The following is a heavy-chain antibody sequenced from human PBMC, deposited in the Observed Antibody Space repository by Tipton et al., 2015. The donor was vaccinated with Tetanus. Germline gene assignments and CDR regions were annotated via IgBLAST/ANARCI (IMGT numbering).Heavy chain of an antibody. Sequence: SLRLSCAASGFTFSAYAMTWVRQAPGKGLEWVSAIGANGRSTYYAASVKGRFATYRDNSNNTLFLRMNSLRAEDTAVYYCARDDGYNSGYGHWGQGTLVTVSS. V-gene: IGHV3-23*01. D-gene: IGHD5-18*01. J-gene: IGHJ4*02. CDR3: ARDDGYNSGYGH. CDR1: GFTFSAYA. CDR2: IGANGRST.